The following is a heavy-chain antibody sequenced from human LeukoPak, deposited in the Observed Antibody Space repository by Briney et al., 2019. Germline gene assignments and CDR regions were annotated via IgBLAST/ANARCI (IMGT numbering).Heavy chain of an antibody. D-gene: IGHD5-12*01. CDR2: IYYSGST. J-gene: IGHJ5*02. CDR1: GGSISSSSYY. V-gene: IGHV4-39*07. CDR3: TSMWVATTQPPNGFDP. Sequence: SETLSLTCTVSGGSISSSSYYWGWIRQPPGKGLEWIGSIYYSGSTYYNPSLKSRVTISTDTSKNQFSLKLSSVTAADTAVYYCTSMWVATTQPPNGFDPWGQGTLVTVSS.